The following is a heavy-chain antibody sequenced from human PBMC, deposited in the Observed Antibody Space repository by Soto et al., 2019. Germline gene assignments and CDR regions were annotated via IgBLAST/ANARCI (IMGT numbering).Heavy chain of an antibody. CDR3: ARSSGGNFGIIIEGTNWFDP. V-gene: IGHV1-46*01. CDR2: INPHGGST. J-gene: IGHJ5*02. CDR1: RDTFTSYY. D-gene: IGHD1-26*01. Sequence: ASVKVSCKAPRDTFTSYYINWVRQAPGQGLEWMGVINPHGGSTAYEQKFKGRVTLTRDTSASTVYMEVSSLTSEDTAMYYCARSSGGNFGIIIEGTNWFDPWGDVTLVTVSS.